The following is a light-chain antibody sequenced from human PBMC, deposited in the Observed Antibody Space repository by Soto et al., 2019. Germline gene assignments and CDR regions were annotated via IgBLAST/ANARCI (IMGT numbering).Light chain of an antibody. CDR1: SSDVGAYNY. J-gene: IGLJ2*01. Sequence: QSALTQPPSASGSPGQSVTISCTGTSSDVGAYNYVSWYQQHPGKVPKVMIYEVSKRPSGVPDRFSGSKSGNTASLTVSGLQAEDEADYYCSSYTGNTVVFGGGTKLTVL. CDR3: SSYTGNTVV. V-gene: IGLV2-8*01. CDR2: EVS.